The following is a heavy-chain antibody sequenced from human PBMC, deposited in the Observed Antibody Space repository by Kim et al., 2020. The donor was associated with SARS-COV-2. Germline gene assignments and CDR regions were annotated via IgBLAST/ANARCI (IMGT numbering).Heavy chain of an antibody. CDR1: GGSISSGGYY. CDR3: ARDFHSGGSYYFDY. Sequence: SETLSLTCTVSGGSISSGGYYWSWIRQLPGKGLEWIGYISNSGSTYYNPSLQSRVTISVDTSKNQFSLRLSSVTAADTAVYFCARDFHSGGSYYFDYWG. J-gene: IGHJ4*01. CDR2: ISNSGST. D-gene: IGHD3-10*01. V-gene: IGHV4-31*03.